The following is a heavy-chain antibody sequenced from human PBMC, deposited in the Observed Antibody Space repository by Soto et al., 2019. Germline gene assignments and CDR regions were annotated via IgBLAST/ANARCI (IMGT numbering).Heavy chain of an antibody. CDR2: IYPGDSDT. Sequence: GEPLKISWKGSGYSFTSYWIGWVRQMPGKGLEWMGIIYPGDSDTRYSPSFQGQVTISADKSISTAYLQWSSLKASDTAMYYCARHLASIAARRDAFDIWGQGTMVTVSS. CDR3: ARHLASIAARRDAFDI. D-gene: IGHD6-6*01. V-gene: IGHV5-51*01. J-gene: IGHJ3*02. CDR1: GYSFTSYW.